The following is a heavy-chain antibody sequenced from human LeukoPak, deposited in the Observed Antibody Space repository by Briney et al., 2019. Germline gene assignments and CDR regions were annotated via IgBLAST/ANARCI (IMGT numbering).Heavy chain of an antibody. Sequence: GGSLRLSCAASGFSFSSFGMSWVRQAPGKGLEWVANIKQDGSEKYYVDSVKGRFTISRDNAKNSLYLQMNSLRAEDTAVYYCARVTRFGELLRAYYYYYMDVWGKGTTVTVSS. D-gene: IGHD3-10*01. V-gene: IGHV3-7*01. J-gene: IGHJ6*03. CDR3: ARVTRFGELLRAYYYYYMDV. CDR1: GFSFSSFG. CDR2: IKQDGSEK.